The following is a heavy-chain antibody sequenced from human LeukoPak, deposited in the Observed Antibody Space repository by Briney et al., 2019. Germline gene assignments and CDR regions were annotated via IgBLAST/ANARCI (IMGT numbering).Heavy chain of an antibody. CDR2: ISHSGST. Sequence: SETLSLTCAVYGGSFSGYYWSWIRQPPGKGLEWIGEISHSGSTNYNPSLKSRVTISVDTSKNQFSLKLTSVTAADTAVYYCARQGQLWFGGLSSPGGMDVWGKGTTVTISS. CDR3: ARQGQLWFGGLSSPGGMDV. V-gene: IGHV4-34*01. D-gene: IGHD3-10*01. J-gene: IGHJ6*03. CDR1: GGSFSGYY.